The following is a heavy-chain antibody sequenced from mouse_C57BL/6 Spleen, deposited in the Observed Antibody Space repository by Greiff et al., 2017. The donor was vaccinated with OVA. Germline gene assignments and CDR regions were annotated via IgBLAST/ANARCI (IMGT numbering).Heavy chain of an antibody. CDR3: ASITTVVATGDY. CDR2: IHPNSGST. CDR1: GYTFTSYW. V-gene: IGHV1-64*01. D-gene: IGHD1-1*01. J-gene: IGHJ2*01. Sequence: QVQLQQPGAELVKPGASVKLSCKASGYTFTSYWMHWVKQRPGQGLEWIGMIHPNSGSTNYNEKFKSKATLTVDKSSSTAYMQLSSLTSEDSAVYYCASITTVVATGDYWGQGTTLTVSS.